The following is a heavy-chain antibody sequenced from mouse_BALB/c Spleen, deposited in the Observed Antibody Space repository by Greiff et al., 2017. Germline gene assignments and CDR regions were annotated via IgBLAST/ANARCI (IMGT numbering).Heavy chain of an antibody. Sequence: VQLQQSGAELVKPGASVKLSCKASGYTFTSYTMHWVKQRPGQGLEWIGYINPSSGYTEYNQKFKDKTTLTADKSSSTAYMQLSSLTSEDSAVYYCARYYYGLDYAMDYWGQGTSVTVSS. CDR3: ARYYYGLDYAMDY. CDR1: GYTFTSYT. D-gene: IGHD1-1*01. V-gene: IGHV1-4*02. J-gene: IGHJ4*01. CDR2: INPSSGYT.